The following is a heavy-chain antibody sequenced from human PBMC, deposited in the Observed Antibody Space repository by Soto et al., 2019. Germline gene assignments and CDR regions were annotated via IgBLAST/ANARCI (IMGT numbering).Heavy chain of an antibody. D-gene: IGHD1-20*01. CDR3: ARDRYNWNYYGFDV. Sequence: QMQLVESGGGVVQPGGSQRLSCVASGFTFSSYGMHWVRQAPGKGLEWVAVIWFDGSNKYYGDSVKGRFTISRDNSKNTLYLQMNSLRAEDTAVYFCARDRYNWNYYGFDVWGQGTTVSVSS. J-gene: IGHJ6*02. CDR2: IWFDGSNK. V-gene: IGHV3-33*01. CDR1: GFTFSSYG.